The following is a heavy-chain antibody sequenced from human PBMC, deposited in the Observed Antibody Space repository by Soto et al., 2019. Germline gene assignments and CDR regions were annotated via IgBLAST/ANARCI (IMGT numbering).Heavy chain of an antibody. J-gene: IGHJ4*02. Sequence: GASVKVSCKVSGGTFSSYAISWVRQAPGQGLEWMGGIIPIFGTANYAQKFQGRVTITADESTSTAYMELSSLRSEDTAVYYCARDPLDSSGYYPFDYWGQGTLVTVSS. CDR1: GGTFSSYA. CDR2: IIPIFGTA. V-gene: IGHV1-69*13. CDR3: ARDPLDSSGYYPFDY. D-gene: IGHD3-22*01.